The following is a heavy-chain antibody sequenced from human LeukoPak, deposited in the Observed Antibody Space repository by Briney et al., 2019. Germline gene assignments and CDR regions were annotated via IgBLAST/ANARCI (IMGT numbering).Heavy chain of an antibody. D-gene: IGHD3-9*01. Sequence: PSETLSLTCTVSGGSISSSSYYWGWIRQPPGKGLEWIGSIYYSGSTYYNPSLKSRVTISVDTSKNQFSLKLSSVTAADTAVYYCARDPTYYDILTGPWGQGTLVTVSS. CDR3: ARDPTYYDILTGP. CDR2: IYYSGST. CDR1: GGSISSSSYY. J-gene: IGHJ5*02. V-gene: IGHV4-39*07.